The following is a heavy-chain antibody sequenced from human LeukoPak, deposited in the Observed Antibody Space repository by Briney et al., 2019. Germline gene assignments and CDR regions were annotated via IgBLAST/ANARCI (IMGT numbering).Heavy chain of an antibody. CDR3: TSPEGTQYCRSTSCYYRYSGDAFDI. CDR2: IKSKTDGGTT. J-gene: IGHJ3*02. V-gene: IGHV3-15*01. CDR1: GFTFSNAW. D-gene: IGHD2-2*01. Sequence: GGSLRLSCAASGFTFSNAWMSWVAKAPGKGLEWVGRIKSKTDGGTTDYAARVKGRFTISRDASKNSLYLQMNSLKTEDTAVYYCTSPEGTQYCRSTSCYYRYSGDAFDIWGQGTTVTVSS.